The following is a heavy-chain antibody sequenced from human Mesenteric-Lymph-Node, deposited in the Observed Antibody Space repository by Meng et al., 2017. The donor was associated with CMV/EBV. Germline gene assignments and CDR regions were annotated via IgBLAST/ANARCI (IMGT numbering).Heavy chain of an antibody. Sequence: GGSLRLSCKGSGYSFANYWIGWVRQMPGKGLEWMGIIYPGDSDTVYSPSFQGQVTISADKSISTAYLQWSSLKASDTAMYYCARQMCGGDCPRSYWGQGTLVTVSS. CDR2: IYPGDSDT. J-gene: IGHJ4*02. D-gene: IGHD2-21*01. CDR1: GYSFANYW. V-gene: IGHV5-51*01. CDR3: ARQMCGGDCPRSY.